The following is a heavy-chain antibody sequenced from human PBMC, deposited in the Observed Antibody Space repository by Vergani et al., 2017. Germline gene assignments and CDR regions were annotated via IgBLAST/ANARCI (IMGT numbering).Heavy chain of an antibody. CDR2: IYYSGST. Sequence: QLQLQESGPGLVKPSETLSLTCTVSGGSISSSSYYWGWIRQPPGKGLEWIGSIYYSGSTYYNPSLKSRVPISVDTSKNQFSLKLSSVTAAVTAVYYCARAITMIVGDDAFDIWGQGTMVTVSS. CDR1: GGSISSSSYY. J-gene: IGHJ3*02. CDR3: ARAITMIVGDDAFDI. V-gene: IGHV4-39*07. D-gene: IGHD3-22*01.